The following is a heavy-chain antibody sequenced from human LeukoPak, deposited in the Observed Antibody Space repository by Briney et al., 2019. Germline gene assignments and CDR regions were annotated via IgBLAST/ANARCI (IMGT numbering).Heavy chain of an antibody. CDR1: GGSITSGGYY. CDR2: TFYRGTT. D-gene: IGHD3-9*01. Sequence: SETLSLTCTVSGGSITSGGYYWSWFRQPPGKGLEWIGYTFYRGTTYYNPSLKSRVTISLDRSKNQFSLNMTSVTAADTAMYYGARGKGYDSPSGAFDIWGHGAMVTVSS. V-gene: IGHV4-30-2*01. CDR3: ARGKGYDSPSGAFDI. J-gene: IGHJ3*02.